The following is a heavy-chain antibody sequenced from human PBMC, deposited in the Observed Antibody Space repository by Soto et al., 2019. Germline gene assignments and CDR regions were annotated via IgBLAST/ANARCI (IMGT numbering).Heavy chain of an antibody. CDR2: IGTAGDT. D-gene: IGHD3-22*01. CDR3: ARALFGSSGSPAIDY. V-gene: IGHV3-13*01. Sequence: EVQLVESGGGLVQPGGSLRLSCAASGFTFSSYDMHWVRQATGKGLEWVSAIGTAGDTYYPGSVKGRFTISRENAKNSLYLQMNSLRAEDTAVYYCARALFGSSGSPAIDYWGQGTLVTVSS. CDR1: GFTFSSYD. J-gene: IGHJ4*02.